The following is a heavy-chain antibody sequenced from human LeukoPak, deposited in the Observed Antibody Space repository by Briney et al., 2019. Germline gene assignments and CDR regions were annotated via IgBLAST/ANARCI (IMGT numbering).Heavy chain of an antibody. J-gene: IGHJ6*02. CDR2: IRSKAYGATI. Sequence: GGSLRLSCAGYGFIFGDHAVSWVRQAPGKGLEWVGFIRSKAYGATIEYAASVEGRFTISRDDSKGIAYLQMNSLETEDTAVYYCARGPILLWIHNGMDVWGPGTTVTVSS. CDR3: ARGPILLWIHNGMDV. V-gene: IGHV3-49*04. D-gene: IGHD3-10*01. CDR1: GFIFGDHA.